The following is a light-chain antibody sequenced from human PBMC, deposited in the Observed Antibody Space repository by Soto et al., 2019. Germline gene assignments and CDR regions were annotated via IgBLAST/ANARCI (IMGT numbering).Light chain of an antibody. J-gene: IGKJ4*01. Sequence: EVVLTQSPGTLSLSPGERATLSCRASQSINSELAWYQQKPGQLPRLLIYEASQRAGGVPARFGGGGFGTDFTLTSSSLDPEYFAVYYRQRRYSPTTFGGGTKVEVK. CDR3: QRRYSPTT. V-gene: IGKV3-11*01. CDR1: QSINSE. CDR2: EAS.